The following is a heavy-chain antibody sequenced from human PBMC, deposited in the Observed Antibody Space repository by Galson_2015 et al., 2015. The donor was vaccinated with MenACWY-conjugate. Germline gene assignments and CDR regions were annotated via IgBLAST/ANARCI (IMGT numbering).Heavy chain of an antibody. D-gene: IGHD2-15*01. J-gene: IGHJ5*02. V-gene: IGHV3-23*01. CDR2: ISGSGTTK. CDR3: AKNRVGGRGGSCYKCRFDP. CDR1: GFNFSTYG. Sequence: SLRLSCAVSGFNFSTYGLAWVRQAPGKGLEWVSAISGSGTTKYDADSVKGRFTISRDNSKNTLYLQMNSLRAKDTAVYYCAKNRVGGRGGSCYKCRFDPWGQGTLVTVSS.